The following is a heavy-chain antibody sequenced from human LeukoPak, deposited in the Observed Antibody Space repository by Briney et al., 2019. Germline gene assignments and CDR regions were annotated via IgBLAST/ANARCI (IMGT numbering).Heavy chain of an antibody. D-gene: IGHD3-9*01. CDR1: GGSISSSNW. Sequence: SETLSLTCAVSGGSISSSNWWSWVRQPPGKGLEWIGEIYHSGSTNYNPSPKSRVTISVDKSKNQFSLKLSSVTAADTAVYYCARDVRYFDWSLQNGMDVWGQGTTVTVSS. CDR2: IYHSGST. V-gene: IGHV4-4*02. CDR3: ARDVRYFDWSLQNGMDV. J-gene: IGHJ6*02.